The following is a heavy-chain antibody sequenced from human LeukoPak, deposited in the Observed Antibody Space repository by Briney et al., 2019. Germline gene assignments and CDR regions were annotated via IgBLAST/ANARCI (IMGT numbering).Heavy chain of an antibody. CDR3: ASVYDSSGYYPF. Sequence: SETLSLTCTVSGGSISSGGYYWSWIRQHPGKGLEWIGEINHSGSTNYNPSLKSRVTISVDTSKNQFSLKLSSVTAADTAVYYCASVYDSSGYYPFWGQGTLVTVSS. J-gene: IGHJ4*02. CDR1: GGSISSGGYY. V-gene: IGHV4-31*03. D-gene: IGHD3-22*01. CDR2: INHSGST.